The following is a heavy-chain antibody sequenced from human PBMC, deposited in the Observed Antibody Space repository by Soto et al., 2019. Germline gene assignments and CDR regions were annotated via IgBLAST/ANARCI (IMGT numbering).Heavy chain of an antibody. J-gene: IGHJ4*02. CDR1: GFTFSSYG. CDR2: ISYDGSNK. CDR3: AKDWGCGYSYG. D-gene: IGHD5-18*01. Sequence: QVQLVESGGGVVQPGRSLRLSCAASGFTFSSYGMHWVRQAPGKGLEWVAVISYDGSNKYYADSVKGRFTISRDNSKNTLYLQMNSLRAEDTAVYYCAKDWGCGYSYGWGQGTLVTVSS. V-gene: IGHV3-30*18.